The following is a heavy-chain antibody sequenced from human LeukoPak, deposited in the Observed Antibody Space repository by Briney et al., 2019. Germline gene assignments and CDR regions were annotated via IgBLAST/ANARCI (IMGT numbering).Heavy chain of an antibody. J-gene: IGHJ3*02. Sequence: GASVKVSCKASGYTFTGYYMHWVRQAPGQGLEWMGWINPNSGGTNYAQKFQGRVTMTRDTSISTAYMELSRLRSDDTAVYYCARVFGDFWSGYPSGAFDIWGQGTMVTVSS. CDR1: GYTFTGYY. CDR3: ARVFGDFWSGYPSGAFDI. V-gene: IGHV1-2*02. D-gene: IGHD3-3*01. CDR2: INPNSGGT.